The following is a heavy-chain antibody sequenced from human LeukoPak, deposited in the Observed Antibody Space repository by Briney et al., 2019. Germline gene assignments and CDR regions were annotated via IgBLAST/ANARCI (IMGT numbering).Heavy chain of an antibody. CDR2: IYHSGST. Sequence: PSETLSLTCAVSGGSISSSNWWSWVRQPPGKGLEWIGEIYHSGSTNYNPSLKSRVTISVDKSKNQFSLKLSSVTAADTAVYYCARGPPYDFWSGRQYYYYYYMDVWGKGTTVTVSS. CDR3: ARGPPYDFWSGRQYYYYYYMDV. CDR1: GGSISSSNW. J-gene: IGHJ6*03. V-gene: IGHV4-4*02. D-gene: IGHD3-3*01.